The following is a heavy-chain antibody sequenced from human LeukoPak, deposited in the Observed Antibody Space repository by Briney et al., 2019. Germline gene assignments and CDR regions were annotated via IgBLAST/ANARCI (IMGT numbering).Heavy chain of an antibody. J-gene: IGHJ4*02. CDR1: GGSSNDYY. CDR2: INHSGST. Sequence: PSETLSLTCDVYGGSSNDYYWTFIRQTPGKGLEWIGEINHSGSTNSNPSLKSRVTISVDTSKNQASLKLNSVTAADTAVYYCASFRWAMGFEYWGQGTLVTVSS. CDR3: ASFRWAMGFEY. D-gene: IGHD5-18*01. V-gene: IGHV4-34*01.